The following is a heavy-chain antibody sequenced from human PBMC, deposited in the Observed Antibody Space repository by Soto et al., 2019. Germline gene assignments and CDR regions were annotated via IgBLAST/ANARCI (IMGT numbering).Heavy chain of an antibody. CDR1: GYSFTSYW. J-gene: IGHJ3*02. CDR3: ASPHCSSTSCLTPDAFDI. Sequence: PGESLKISCKGSGYSFTSYWIGWVRQMPGKGLEWMGITYPGDSDTRYSPSFQGQVTISADKSISTAYLQWSSLKASDTAMYYCASPHCSSTSCLTPDAFDIWGQGTMVTVSS. CDR2: TYPGDSDT. V-gene: IGHV5-51*01. D-gene: IGHD2-2*01.